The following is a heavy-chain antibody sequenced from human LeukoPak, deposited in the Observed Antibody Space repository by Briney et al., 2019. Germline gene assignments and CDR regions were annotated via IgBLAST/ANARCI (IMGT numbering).Heavy chain of an antibody. D-gene: IGHD5-12*01. J-gene: IGHJ4*02. CDR2: ISYDGSNK. V-gene: IGHV3-30-3*01. CDR1: GFTFSSYA. Sequence: QPGGSLRLSCAASGFTFSSYAMHWVRQVPGKGLEWVAVISYDGSNKYYADSVKGRFTISRDNAKNTLYLQMDSLRAEDTAIYYCAKIPSATESFDYWAREPWSPSPQ. CDR3: AKIPSATESFDY.